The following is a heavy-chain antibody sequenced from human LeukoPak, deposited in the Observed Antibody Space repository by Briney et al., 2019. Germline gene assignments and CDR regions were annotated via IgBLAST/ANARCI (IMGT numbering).Heavy chain of an antibody. J-gene: IGHJ2*01. CDR3: ARDDTATPYWYLHL. D-gene: IGHD4-17*01. V-gene: IGHV4-59*01. CDR2: IYYSGST. Sequence: KPSETLSLTCTVSGGSISSYYWSWIRQPPGKGLEWIGYIYYSGSTNYNPSLKSRVTISVDTSKNQFSLKLSSVTAAYTAVYYCARDDTATPYWYLHLFVRGTMPTVSS. CDR1: GGSISSYY.